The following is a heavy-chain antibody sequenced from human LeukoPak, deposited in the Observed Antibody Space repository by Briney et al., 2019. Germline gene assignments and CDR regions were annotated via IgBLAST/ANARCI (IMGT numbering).Heavy chain of an antibody. D-gene: IGHD2-2*01. V-gene: IGHV4-59*12. Sequence: KPSETLSLTCTVSGGSISSYYWSWIRQPPGKGLEWIGYIYYSGSTNYNPSPKSRVTISVDTSKNQFSLKLSSVTAADTAVYYCARGGWRYHLHWGQGTLVTVSS. CDR3: ARGGWRYHLH. J-gene: IGHJ4*02. CDR1: GGSISSYY. CDR2: IYYSGST.